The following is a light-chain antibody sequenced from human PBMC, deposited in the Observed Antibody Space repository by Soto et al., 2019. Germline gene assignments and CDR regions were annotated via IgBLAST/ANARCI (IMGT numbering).Light chain of an antibody. CDR3: QQYNNYWT. J-gene: IGKJ1*01. V-gene: IGKV1-5*03. CDR1: QSCGTS. CDR2: KAS. Sequence: DIQMTQSPSTLSASVGDRVTITCRASQSCGTSLAWYQQRPGKAPNLLVYKASNLETGVPSRFSGSGSWTEFTLTISSVQPDDFATYYCQQYNNYWTFGQGTKVVIK.